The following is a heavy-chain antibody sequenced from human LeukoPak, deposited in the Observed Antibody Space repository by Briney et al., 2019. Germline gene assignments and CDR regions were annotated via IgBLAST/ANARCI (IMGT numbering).Heavy chain of an antibody. J-gene: IGHJ4*02. V-gene: IGHV1-46*01. Sequence: GASVRVSCKASGYIFTISYIHWVRQAPGQGLERMGMINPSGGSTGYAQKFQGRVTMTRDMSTSTVYMELSSLRYEDTAVFYCARRAQVERRHSQFDYWGQGPLVTVSS. CDR3: ARRAQVERRHSQFDY. CDR2: INPSGGST. D-gene: IGHD1-1*01. CDR1: GYIFTISY.